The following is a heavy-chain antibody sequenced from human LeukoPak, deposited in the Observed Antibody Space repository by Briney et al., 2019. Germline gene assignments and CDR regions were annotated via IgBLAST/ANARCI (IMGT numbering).Heavy chain of an antibody. CDR1: GGSFSGYY. V-gene: IGHV4-34*01. CDR2: MNHSGST. J-gene: IGHJ5*02. CDR3: ARGISYYDILTGYEWFDP. Sequence: SETLSLTCAVYGGSFSGYYWSWIRQPPGKGLEWIGEMNHSGSTNYNPSLKSRATISVDTSKNQFSLKLSSVTAADTAVYYCARGISYYDILTGYEWFDPWGQGTLVTVSS. D-gene: IGHD3-9*01.